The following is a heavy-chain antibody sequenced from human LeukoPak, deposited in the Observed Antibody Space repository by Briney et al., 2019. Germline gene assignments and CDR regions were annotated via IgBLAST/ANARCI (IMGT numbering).Heavy chain of an antibody. CDR2: IWYDGSNK. V-gene: IGHV3-33*08. J-gene: IGHJ6*02. CDR1: GFTFSSYA. D-gene: IGHD1-1*01. Sequence: GGSLRLSCAASGFTFSSYAMHWVRQAPGKGLEWVAVIWYDGSNKYYADSVKGRFTISRDNSKNTLYLQMNSLRAEDTAVYYCARATGTTPSSFYYYGMDVWGQGTTVTVSS. CDR3: ARATGTTPSSFYYYGMDV.